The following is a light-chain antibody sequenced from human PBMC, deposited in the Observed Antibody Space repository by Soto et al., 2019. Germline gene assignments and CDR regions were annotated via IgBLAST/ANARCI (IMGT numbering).Light chain of an antibody. V-gene: IGLV2-14*01. CDR3: SSYTSSSTPYV. Sequence: QSALTQPASVSASPGQSITISCTGTSSDVGGYNYVSWYQQHPGKAPKLMIYEVSNRPSGVPNRFSGSKSDNTASLTISGLQAEDEADYYCSSYTSSSTPYVFGTGTKVTVL. CDR1: SSDVGGYNY. CDR2: EVS. J-gene: IGLJ1*01.